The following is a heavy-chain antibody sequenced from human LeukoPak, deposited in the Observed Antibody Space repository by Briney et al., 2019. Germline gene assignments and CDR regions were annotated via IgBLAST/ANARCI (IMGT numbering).Heavy chain of an antibody. Sequence: GGSLRLSCAASGFTFSSSAMSWVRQVPGKGLEWVSTISGGGGSTYYADSVKGRFTISRDNSKNTLHLQVNSLRAEDTAVYYCAKGGKWDVTPFDYWGQGTLVTVSS. CDR2: ISGGGGST. D-gene: IGHD1-26*01. CDR3: AKGGKWDVTPFDY. V-gene: IGHV3-23*01. J-gene: IGHJ4*02. CDR1: GFTFSSSA.